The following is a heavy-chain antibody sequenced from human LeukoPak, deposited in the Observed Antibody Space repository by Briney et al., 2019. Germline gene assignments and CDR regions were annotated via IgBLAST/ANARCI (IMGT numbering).Heavy chain of an antibody. V-gene: IGHV3-48*02. D-gene: IGHD6-19*01. J-gene: IGHJ4*02. CDR1: GFTFSSYS. CDR2: ISSSSSSI. CDR3: ARHSGWAFDC. Sequence: GGSLRLSCAASGFTFSSYSLTWVRQAPGKGLEWVSYISSSSSSIYYADSVKGRFTTSRDNAKNSLYLQMNSLRDDDTAVYYCARHSGWAFDCWGQGTLVTVSS.